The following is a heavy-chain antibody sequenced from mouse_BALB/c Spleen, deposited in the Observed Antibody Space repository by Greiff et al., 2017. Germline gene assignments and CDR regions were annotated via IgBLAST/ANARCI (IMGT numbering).Heavy chain of an antibody. CDR3: ASGRIYYGYDNAMDY. D-gene: IGHD2-2*01. J-gene: IGHJ4*01. V-gene: IGHV3-2*02. CDR2: ISYSGST. Sequence: EVKLMESGPGLVKPSQSLSLTCTVTGYSITSDYAWNWIRQFPGNKLEWMGYISYSGSTSYNPSLKSRISITRDTSKNQFFLQLNSVTTEDTATYYCASGRIYYGYDNAMDYWGQGTSVTVSS. CDR1: GYSITSDYA.